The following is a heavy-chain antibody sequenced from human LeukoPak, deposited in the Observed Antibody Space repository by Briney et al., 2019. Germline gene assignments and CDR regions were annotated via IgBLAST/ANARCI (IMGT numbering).Heavy chain of an antibody. J-gene: IGHJ4*02. V-gene: IGHV1-18*01. CDR2: VSPNNGNT. CDR3: ARDLCTITSCYFDY. Sequence: SVKVSCKASGYTFTSYVINWVRQAPGQGLEWMGWVSPNNGNTDYAQKFQGRVTMTTDTSTSTAYMELRSLSSDDTAVYYCARDLCTITSCYFDYWGQGTLVTVSS. D-gene: IGHD2-2*01. CDR1: GYTFTSYV.